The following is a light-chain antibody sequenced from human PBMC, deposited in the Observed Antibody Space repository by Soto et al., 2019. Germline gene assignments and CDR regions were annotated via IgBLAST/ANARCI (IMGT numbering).Light chain of an antibody. CDR1: QSISSY. Sequence: AIRMTQSTSSFSASTGDRVTITCRASQSISSYLAWYQQKPGKAPKLLIYAASSLQSGVPSRFSGSGSVTDSTLTISCLQSEDFATYYCQQYYSYPRTFGQGTKVEIK. CDR3: QQYYSYPRT. V-gene: IGKV1-8*01. CDR2: AAS. J-gene: IGKJ1*01.